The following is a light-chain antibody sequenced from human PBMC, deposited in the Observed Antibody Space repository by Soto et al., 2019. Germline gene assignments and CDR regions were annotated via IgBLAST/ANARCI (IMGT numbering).Light chain of an antibody. CDR3: QQSYSTPPT. CDR2: AAS. V-gene: IGKV1-39*01. Sequence: DIQMTQSPSSLSASVGDRVTITCRPSQSISNYLNWYQQKPGKAPKLLIYAASSLQGGVPSRFSGSGSGTDFTLTISSLQPEDFATYYCQQSYSTPPTFGGGTKVDNK. CDR1: QSISNY. J-gene: IGKJ4*01.